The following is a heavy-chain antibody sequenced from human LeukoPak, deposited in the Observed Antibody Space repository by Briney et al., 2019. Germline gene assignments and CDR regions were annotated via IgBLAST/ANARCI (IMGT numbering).Heavy chain of an antibody. CDR2: ISYDGSNK. D-gene: IGHD3-3*01. CDR3: ARVVTRSITNYDFWSGHFYYYYMDV. CDR1: GFTFSSNA. Sequence: PGGSLRLSCAASGFTFSSNAMHWVRQAPGKGLEWVAIISYDGSNKYYADSVKGRFTISRDNAKNSLYLQMNSLRAEDTAVYYCARVVTRSITNYDFWSGHFYYYYMDVWGKGTTVTVSS. V-gene: IGHV3-30*04. J-gene: IGHJ6*03.